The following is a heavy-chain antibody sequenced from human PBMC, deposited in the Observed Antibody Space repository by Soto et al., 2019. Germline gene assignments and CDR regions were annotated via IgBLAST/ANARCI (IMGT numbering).Heavy chain of an antibody. V-gene: IGHV1-46*01. J-gene: IGHJ4*02. CDR2: INPSGGST. CDR1: GYTFASNY. Sequence: APAKPSCKAPGYTFASNYMHSPQHSTEQGLEWMGIINPSGGSTSYSQKFQGRVTMTRDPSTSTVYMELSSLRSEDTAVYYCARGIVCTIEFDYWGQGTLVTVSS. D-gene: IGHD5-12*01. CDR3: ARGIVCTIEFDY.